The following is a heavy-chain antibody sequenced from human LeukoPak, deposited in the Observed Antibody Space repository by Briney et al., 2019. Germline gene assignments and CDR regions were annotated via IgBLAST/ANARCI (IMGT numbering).Heavy chain of an antibody. CDR3: AKDQGRGGFGLDC. V-gene: IGHV3-48*03. Sequence: PGGSLRLSCAGSGLTFSNYEMNWVRQAPGKGLEWVSFISGSGSRIYYADSVQGRFTISRDNAKNSLFLQMDNLRVDDTGVYYCAKDQGRGGFGLDCWGQGTLVTASS. CDR2: ISGSGSRI. J-gene: IGHJ4*02. D-gene: IGHD3-16*01. CDR1: GLTFSNYE.